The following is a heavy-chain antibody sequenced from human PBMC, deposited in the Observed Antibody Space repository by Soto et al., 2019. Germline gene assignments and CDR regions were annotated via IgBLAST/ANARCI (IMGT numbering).Heavy chain of an antibody. J-gene: IGHJ2*01. D-gene: IGHD3-9*01. CDR3: ARESHDILTGPPWVWYFDL. CDR1: GGSFSGYY. CDR2: INDRGSI. Sequence: QVQLQQWGAGPLRPLETLSLTCGVSGGSFSGYYWAWIRQSPGKGLEWIGEINDRGSINYNPSLKCRVSTSVDTSKNHYSLNLRSVTAADTAVYYCARESHDILTGPPWVWYFDLWGRGTLVTVSS. V-gene: IGHV4-34*01.